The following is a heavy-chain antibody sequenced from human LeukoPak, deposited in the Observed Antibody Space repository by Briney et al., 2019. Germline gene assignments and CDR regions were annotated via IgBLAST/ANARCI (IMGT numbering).Heavy chain of an antibody. V-gene: IGHV1-69*04. J-gene: IGHJ4*02. CDR2: IIPILGIA. CDR3: ARGGDDDSSGYPLDY. Sequence: SVNVSCKSSGGTFTSYAISWGRHAPGQGLERMGRIIPILGIANYAHQFQGRVTITTAKSTSTAYMELSSLRSEDTAVYYCARGGDDDSSGYPLDYWGQGTMVTVSS. CDR1: GGTFTSYA. D-gene: IGHD3-22*01.